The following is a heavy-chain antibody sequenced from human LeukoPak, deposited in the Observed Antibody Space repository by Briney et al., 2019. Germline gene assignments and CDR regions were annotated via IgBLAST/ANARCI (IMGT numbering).Heavy chain of an antibody. CDR3: ASGSSWYFDY. CDR2: IYSGGST. J-gene: IGHJ4*02. V-gene: IGHV3-53*04. D-gene: IGHD6-13*01. CDR1: GFTVSSNY. Sequence: GSLRLSCAASGFTVSSNYMSWVRQAPGKGLEWVSVIYSGGSTYYADSVKGRLTISRHNSKNTLYLQMNSLRAEDTAVYYCASGSSWYFDYWGQGTLVTVSS.